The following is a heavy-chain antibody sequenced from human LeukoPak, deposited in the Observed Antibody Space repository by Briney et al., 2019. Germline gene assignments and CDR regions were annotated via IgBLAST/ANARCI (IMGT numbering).Heavy chain of an antibody. CDR3: ASLRDGYNFDY. D-gene: IGHD5-24*01. J-gene: IGHJ4*02. V-gene: IGHV4-39*01. CDR2: MYYSGST. CDR1: GGSISSSRYY. Sequence: SETLSLTCTVSGGSISSSRYYWGWIRQPPGKGLEWIGSMYYSGSTYYNPSLKSRVTISVDTSKNQFSLKLSSVTAADTAVYYCASLRDGYNFDYWGQGTLVTVSS.